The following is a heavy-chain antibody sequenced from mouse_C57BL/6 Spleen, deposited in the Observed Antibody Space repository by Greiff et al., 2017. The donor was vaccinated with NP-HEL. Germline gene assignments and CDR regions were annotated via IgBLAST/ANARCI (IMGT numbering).Heavy chain of an antibody. CDR2: IYPGSGNT. CDR3: ARALRAMDY. V-gene: IGHV1-76*01. Sequence: QQSCKASGYTFTDYYINWVKQRPGQGLEWIARIYPGSGNTYYNEKFKGKATLTAEKSSSTAYMQLSSLTSEDSAVYFCARALRAMDYWGQGTSVTVSS. CDR1: GYTFTDYY. J-gene: IGHJ4*01.